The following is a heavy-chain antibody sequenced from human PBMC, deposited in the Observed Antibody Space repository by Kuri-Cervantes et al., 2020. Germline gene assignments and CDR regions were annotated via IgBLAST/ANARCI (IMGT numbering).Heavy chain of an antibody. CDR2: IYSGGST. Sequence: GESLKISCAASGFTVSSNYMSWVRQAPGKGLEWVSVIYSGGSTYYADSVKGRFTISRDNSKNTLYLQMNSLRAEDTAVYYCARGGGALTTEDGMDVWGQGTMVTVSS. D-gene: IGHD4-11*01. CDR3: ARGGGALTTEDGMDV. CDR1: GFTVSSNY. V-gene: IGHV3-66*01. J-gene: IGHJ6*02.